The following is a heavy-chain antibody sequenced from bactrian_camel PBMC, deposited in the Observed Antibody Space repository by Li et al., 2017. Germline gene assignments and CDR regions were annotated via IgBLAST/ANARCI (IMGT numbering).Heavy chain of an antibody. D-gene: IGHD2*01. V-gene: IGHV3S1*01. J-gene: IGHJ7*01. CDR1: GYAWDRYC. CDR2: IHTGGGSS. Sequence: HVQLVESGGGSVQLGESLRLSCTAIGYAWDRYCVGWFRQAPGKEREGIAVIHTGGGSSYYADSVKGRFTISRDNTKNTLYLQMNNLKSDDAGMHYCAASSGRLWDRYGCYFDPAGMDYWGKGTQVTVS.